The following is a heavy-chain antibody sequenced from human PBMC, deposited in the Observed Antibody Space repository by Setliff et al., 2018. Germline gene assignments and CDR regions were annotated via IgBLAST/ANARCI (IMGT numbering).Heavy chain of an antibody. V-gene: IGHV4-38-2*01. CDR2: IYHSESA. J-gene: IGHJ4*02. CDR1: GYSISSGYY. Sequence: SETLSLTCAVSGYSISSGYYWGWIRQPPGKGLEWIGSIYHSESAYYNPSLKSRVTISVDTSKNQLSLKLTSVTAAYTAVYYCARQVNTWSFFDYWGQGTLVTVSS. CDR3: ARQVNTWSFFDY. D-gene: IGHD2-8*02.